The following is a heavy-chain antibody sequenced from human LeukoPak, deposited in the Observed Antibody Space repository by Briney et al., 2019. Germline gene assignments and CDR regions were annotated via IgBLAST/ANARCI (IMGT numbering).Heavy chain of an antibody. V-gene: IGHV3-48*03. CDR3: ARDRHYYDSGRYFEY. Sequence: GGSLRLSCAASGFTFSSYEMNWVRQAPGKGLEWVSYISSSGSTIYYADSVKGRFIISRDNAKNSLYLQMNSLRAEDTAVYYCARDRHYYDSGRYFEYWGQGTLVTVSS. D-gene: IGHD3-10*01. CDR2: ISSSGSTI. J-gene: IGHJ4*02. CDR1: GFTFSSYE.